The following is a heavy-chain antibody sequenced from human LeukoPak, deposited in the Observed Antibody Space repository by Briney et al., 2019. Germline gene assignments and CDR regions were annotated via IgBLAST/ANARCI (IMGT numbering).Heavy chain of an antibody. V-gene: IGHV4-30-2*01. J-gene: IGHJ4*02. CDR2: IYHSGST. CDR3: ARVRITMVRGVIIN. D-gene: IGHD3-10*01. Sequence: SQTLSLTCAVSGGSISSGGYSWSWIRQPPGKGLEGIGYIYHSGSTYYNPSLKSRVTISVDRSKNQFSLKLSSVTAADTAVYYCARVRITMVRGVIINWGQGTLVTVSS. CDR1: GGSISSGGYS.